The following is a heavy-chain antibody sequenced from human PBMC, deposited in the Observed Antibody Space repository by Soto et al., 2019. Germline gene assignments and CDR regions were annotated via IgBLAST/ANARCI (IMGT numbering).Heavy chain of an antibody. V-gene: IGHV1-2*04. D-gene: IGHD1-1*01. CDR3: ARDRFLSTGTDAFDI. J-gene: IGHJ3*02. CDR2: INPNSGGT. Sequence: QGLEWMGWINPNSGGTNYAQKFQGWVTMTRDTSISTAYMELRRLRSDDTAVYYCARDRFLSTGTDAFDIWGQGTMVTVSS.